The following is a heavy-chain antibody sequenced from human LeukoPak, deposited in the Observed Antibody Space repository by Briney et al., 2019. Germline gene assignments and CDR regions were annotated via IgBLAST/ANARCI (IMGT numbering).Heavy chain of an antibody. J-gene: IGHJ5*02. CDR3: ARDGDAYCSGDCYIDP. CDR1: GYTFTNYF. CDR2: INPSGGST. D-gene: IGHD2-21*02. Sequence: ASVKVSCKASGYTFTNYFVHWVRQAPGQGLEWMGIINPSGGSTRYTQKFQGRVTMTRDTSTSTVYMELSSVRSEDTAVDYCARDGDAYCSGDCYIDPWGQGTLVTVSS. V-gene: IGHV1-46*01.